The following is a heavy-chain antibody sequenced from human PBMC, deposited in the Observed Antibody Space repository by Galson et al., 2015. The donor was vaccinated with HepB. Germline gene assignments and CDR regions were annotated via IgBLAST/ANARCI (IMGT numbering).Heavy chain of an antibody. CDR1: GFTFSSYW. CDR3: ARGNRNDLDY. Sequence: SLRLSCAASGFTFSSYWMHWVRQAPGKGLVWVSRVNTDGSSTNYADSVKGRFTISRDSAKNTLYLQMNSLRAEDTAVYYCARGNRNDLDYWGQGTLLTVSS. V-gene: IGHV3-74*01. D-gene: IGHD1-14*01. J-gene: IGHJ4*02. CDR2: VNTDGSST.